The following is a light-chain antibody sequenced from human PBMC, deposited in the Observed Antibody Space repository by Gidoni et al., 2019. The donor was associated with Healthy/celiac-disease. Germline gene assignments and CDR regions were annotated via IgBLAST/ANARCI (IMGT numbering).Light chain of an antibody. V-gene: IGKV3-11*01. CDR2: DAS. CDR1: QSVSSY. J-gene: IGKJ4*01. CDR3: QQRSNWPPRVT. Sequence: EIVLPQSPATLSLSPGERATLSCRASQSVSSYLAWYQQKPGQAPRLLIYDASNRATGIPARFSGSGSGTDFTLTINSLEPEDFAVYYCQQRSNWPPRVTFGGGTKVEIK.